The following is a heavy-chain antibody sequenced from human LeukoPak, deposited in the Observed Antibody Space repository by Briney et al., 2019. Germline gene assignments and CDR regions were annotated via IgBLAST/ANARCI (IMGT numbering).Heavy chain of an antibody. CDR2: IYYSGST. V-gene: IGHV4-59*08. D-gene: IGHD6-13*01. J-gene: IGHJ5*02. Sequence: PSETLSLTCTVSGGSISSYYWSWIRQPPGKGLEWIGYIYYSGSTNYNPSLKSRVTISVDTSKNQFSLKLSSVSAADTAVYYCARLKADSSSWHWFDPWGQGTLVTVFS. CDR3: ARLKADSSSWHWFDP. CDR1: GGSISSYY.